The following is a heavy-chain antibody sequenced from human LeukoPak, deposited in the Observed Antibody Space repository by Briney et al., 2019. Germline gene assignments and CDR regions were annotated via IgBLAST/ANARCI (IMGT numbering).Heavy chain of an antibody. V-gene: IGHV3-48*02. J-gene: IGHJ4*02. Sequence: PGGSLRLSWAASGXTFRLYSMNWVRQAPGKGLEWLSYIRSTDGAIAYADSVKGRFTISRDDAKNSLYLQMNSLRDEDTAVYYCARDRDWAFDYWGQGTLITVSS. CDR2: IRSTDGAI. D-gene: IGHD3-9*01. CDR1: GXTFRLYS. CDR3: ARDRDWAFDY.